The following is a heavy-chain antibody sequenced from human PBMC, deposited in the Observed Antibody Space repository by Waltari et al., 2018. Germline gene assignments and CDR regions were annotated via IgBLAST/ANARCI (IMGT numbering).Heavy chain of an antibody. CDR2: IYYSGST. J-gene: IGHJ3*02. D-gene: IGHD3-3*01. Sequence: QVQLQESGPGLVKPSETLSLTCTVYGGSISSHYWSWIRQPPGKGLEWIGYIYYSGSTNYNPSLKSRVTISVDTSKNQFSLKLSSVTAADTAVYYCARAVSGVVIIGDAFDIWGQGTMVTVSS. V-gene: IGHV4-59*11. CDR3: ARAVSGVVIIGDAFDI. CDR1: GGSISSHY.